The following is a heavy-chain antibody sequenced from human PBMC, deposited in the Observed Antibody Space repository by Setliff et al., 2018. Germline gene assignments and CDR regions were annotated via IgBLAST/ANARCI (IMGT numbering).Heavy chain of an antibody. CDR3: ARLSWDGLRYHGLDV. CDR1: GVSISNYY. CDR2: IQKSGGT. D-gene: IGHD3-10*01. J-gene: IGHJ6*02. V-gene: IGHV4-59*01. Sequence: SETLSLTCDVSGVSISNYYWSWIRQPPGKGLECIGYIQKSGGTNYNPSLKSRVTISVDTSTNQFSLKLRSVTAADTAVYYCARLSWDGLRYHGLDVWAKGPRSPSP.